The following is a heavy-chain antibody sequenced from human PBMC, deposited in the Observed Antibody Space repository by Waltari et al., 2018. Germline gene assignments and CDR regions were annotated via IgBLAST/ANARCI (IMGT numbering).Heavy chain of an antibody. CDR3: ADSSGNLDAFDI. Sequence: EVQLVASGGGLIQPGGSLRLSCAASGFTVSSNYMSWVRKAPGKGMECVSVLYSGGSTYYADSVKGRFTISRDNSKNTLYLQMNSLRAEDTAVYYCADSSGNLDAFDIWGQGTMVTVSS. V-gene: IGHV3-53*01. D-gene: IGHD3-22*01. J-gene: IGHJ3*02. CDR1: GFTVSSNY. CDR2: LYSGGST.